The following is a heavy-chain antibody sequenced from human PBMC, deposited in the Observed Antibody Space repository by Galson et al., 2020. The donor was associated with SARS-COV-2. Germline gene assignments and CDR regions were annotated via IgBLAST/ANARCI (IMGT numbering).Heavy chain of an antibody. J-gene: IGHJ4*01. CDR1: GLSFSSYG. CDR2: ISYDGINK. Sequence: PGGSLRLSCEASGLSFSSYGMHWVRQAPGKGLEWVAVISYDGINKHYADSVKGRFTISRDNFKSTLYLQMNSLRPEDTAVYYCAKDRYKFFDSWGHGTLVSVSS. D-gene: IGHD3-16*02. CDR3: AKDRYKFFDS. V-gene: IGHV3-30*18.